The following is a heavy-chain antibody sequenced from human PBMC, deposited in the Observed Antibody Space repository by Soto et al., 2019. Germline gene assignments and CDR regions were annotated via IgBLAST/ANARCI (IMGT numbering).Heavy chain of an antibody. CDR3: ARSEHVVVVAAAPYYYYYGMDV. CDR2: IYPGDSDT. J-gene: IGHJ6*02. CDR1: GYSFTRYW. Sequence: GASLKISCKGSGYSFTRYWIGWVPQMPGKGLEWMGIIYPGDSDTRYSPSFQGQVTISANKSISTADLQWSSLKASATAMYYCARSEHVVVVAAAPYYYYYGMDVWGQGTTVTVSS. D-gene: IGHD2-15*01. V-gene: IGHV5-51*01.